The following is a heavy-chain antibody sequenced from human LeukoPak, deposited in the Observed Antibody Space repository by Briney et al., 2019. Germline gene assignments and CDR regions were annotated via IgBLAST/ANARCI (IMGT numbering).Heavy chain of an antibody. Sequence: SGPTLVNPTQTLTLTCTFSGFSLSTSGVGVGWIRQPPGKALEWLALIYWDDDKRYSPSLKSRLTITKDTSKNQVVLTMTNMDPVDTATYYCAHLGYSSSWPGWRWFDPWGQGTLVTVSS. CDR2: IYWDDDK. J-gene: IGHJ5*02. V-gene: IGHV2-5*02. CDR1: GFSLSTSGVG. D-gene: IGHD6-13*01. CDR3: AHLGYSSSWPGWRWFDP.